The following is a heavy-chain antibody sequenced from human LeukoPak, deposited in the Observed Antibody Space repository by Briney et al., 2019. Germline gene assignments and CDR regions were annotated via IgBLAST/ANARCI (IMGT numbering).Heavy chain of an antibody. J-gene: IGHJ4*02. CDR3: ASYSYYYDSSGYFDY. CDR1: GGSNSSYY. Sequence: SETLSLTCTVSGGSNSSYYWSWLRQPPGKGLEWIGYIYYSGSTNYNPSLKSRVTISVDTSKNQFSLKLSSVTAADTAVYYCASYSYYYDSSGYFDYWGQGTLVTVSS. CDR2: IYYSGST. V-gene: IGHV4-59*01. D-gene: IGHD3-22*01.